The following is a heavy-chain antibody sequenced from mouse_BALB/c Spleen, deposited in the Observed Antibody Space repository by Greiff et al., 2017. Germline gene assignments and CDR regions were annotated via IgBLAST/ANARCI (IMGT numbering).Heavy chain of an antibody. V-gene: IGHV2-2*02. Sequence: VKLVESGPGLVQPSQSLSITCTVSGFSLTSYGVHWVRQSPGKGLEWLGVIWSGGSTDYNAAFISRLSISKDNSKSQVFFKMNSLQANDTAIYYCARDDYDVGDVWAMDYWGQGTSVTVSS. CDR2: IWSGGST. CDR3: ARDDYDVGDVWAMDY. J-gene: IGHJ4*01. D-gene: IGHD2-4*01. CDR1: GFSLTSYG.